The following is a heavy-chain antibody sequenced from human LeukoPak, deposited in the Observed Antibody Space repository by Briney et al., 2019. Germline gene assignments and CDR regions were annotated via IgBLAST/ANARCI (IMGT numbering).Heavy chain of an antibody. CDR2: MNPNSGNT. J-gene: IGHJ4*02. V-gene: IGHV1-8*02. CDR1: GYTFTSYD. Sequence: ASVKVSCKASGYTFTSYDINWVRQATGQGLEWMGWMNPNSGNTGYAQKFQGRVTMTRNTSISTAYMELSSLRAEDTAVYYCARVERITIFGVVSYFFDYWGQGTLVTVSS. D-gene: IGHD3-3*01. CDR3: ARVERITIFGVVSYFFDY.